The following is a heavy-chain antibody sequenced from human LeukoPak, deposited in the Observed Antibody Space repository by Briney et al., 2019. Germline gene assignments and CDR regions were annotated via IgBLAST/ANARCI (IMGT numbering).Heavy chain of an antibody. CDR3: ARELPFSGSYYFDY. CDR2: IYYSGST. D-gene: IGHD1-26*01. J-gene: IGHJ4*02. CDR1: GGSISSYY. Sequence: SETLSLTCTVSGGSISSYYWSWIRQPPGKGLEWIGYIYYSGSTNYNPSLKSRVTISVVTSKNQFSLKLSSVTAADTAVYYCARELPFSGSYYFDYWGQGTLVTVSS. V-gene: IGHV4-59*01.